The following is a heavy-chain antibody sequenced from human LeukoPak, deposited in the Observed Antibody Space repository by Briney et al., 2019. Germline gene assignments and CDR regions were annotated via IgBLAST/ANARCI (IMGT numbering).Heavy chain of an antibody. CDR1: GGSISSGDYY. Sequence: SETLSLTCTVSGGSISSGDYYWSWIRQPPGKGLEWIGYIYYSGSTYYNPSLKSRVTISVDTSKNQFSLKLSSVTAADTAVYYCALGSDGLYSSPPGDAFDIWGQGTMVTVSS. CDR2: IYYSGST. J-gene: IGHJ3*02. CDR3: ALGSDGLYSSPPGDAFDI. D-gene: IGHD6-13*01. V-gene: IGHV4-30-4*08.